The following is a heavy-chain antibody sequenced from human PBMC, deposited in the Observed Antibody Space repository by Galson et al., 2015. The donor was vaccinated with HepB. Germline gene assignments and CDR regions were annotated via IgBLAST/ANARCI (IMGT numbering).Heavy chain of an antibody. Sequence: SLRLSCAASGFTFSNAWMNWVRQAPGKGLEWVGRIKSKTDGGTTDYAAPVKGRFTISSDDSKNTLYLQMNSLKTEDTAVYYCTTGIAAAGTRPDYYYYYGMDVWGQGTTGTVSS. D-gene: IGHD6-13*01. V-gene: IGHV3-15*07. CDR1: GFTFSNAW. J-gene: IGHJ6*02. CDR2: IKSKTDGGTT. CDR3: TTGIAAAGTRPDYYYYYGMDV.